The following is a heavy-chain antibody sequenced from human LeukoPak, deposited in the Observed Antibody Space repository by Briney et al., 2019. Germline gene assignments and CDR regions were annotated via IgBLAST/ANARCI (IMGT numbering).Heavy chain of an antibody. Sequence: SETLSLTCTASGGSISSYYWSWIRQPPGKGLEWIGSIYYSGSTNYNPSLKSRVTISGDTSKHQFSLKLSSVTAADTAVYYCARTRILLWFGELIYYFDYWGGGTLVTVSS. D-gene: IGHD3-10*01. CDR2: IYYSGST. J-gene: IGHJ4*02. CDR1: GGSISSYY. V-gene: IGHV4-59*01. CDR3: ARTRILLWFGELIYYFDY.